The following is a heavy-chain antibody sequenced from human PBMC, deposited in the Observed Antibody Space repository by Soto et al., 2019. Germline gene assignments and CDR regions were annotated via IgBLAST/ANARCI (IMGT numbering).Heavy chain of an antibody. V-gene: IGHV5-10-1*01. D-gene: IGHD2-15*01. Sequence: PGESLKISCKGSGYSFTSYWISWVRQMPGKGLEWMGGIDPSDSYTNYSPSFQGHVTISADKSISTAYLQWSSLKASDTAMYYCARHDIVVVVATSKVQDAFDIWGQGTMVTVSS. CDR2: IDPSDSYT. CDR3: ARHDIVVVVATSKVQDAFDI. CDR1: GYSFTSYW. J-gene: IGHJ3*02.